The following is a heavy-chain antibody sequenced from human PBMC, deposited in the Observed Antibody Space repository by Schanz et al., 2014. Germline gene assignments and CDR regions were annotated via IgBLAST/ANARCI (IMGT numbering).Heavy chain of an antibody. D-gene: IGHD1-26*01. J-gene: IGHJ4*02. Sequence: QVPLEQSGTEVKEPGASVKVSCKASGYTFSSTGFSWVRQAPGQGLEWMGWTNGYNFHTNYARKFRGRVTMTTDTSTSTVYLELRSLRSDDTAVYYCARDRDQWDVNFCVYWGRGTLVIVSS. CDR2: TNGYNFHT. CDR1: GYTFSSTG. CDR3: ARDRDQWDVNFCVY. V-gene: IGHV1-18*01.